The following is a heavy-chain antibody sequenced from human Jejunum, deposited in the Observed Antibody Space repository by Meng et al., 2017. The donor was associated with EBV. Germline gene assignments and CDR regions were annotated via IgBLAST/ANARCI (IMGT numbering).Heavy chain of an antibody. Sequence: QVQLVQSWFELKKPGAPVTVSCRASGYTFSRYAMNWVRQAPGQGLEWMGWINTRTGNPAYAQGFTGRFVFSLDTSVSTAYLQISSLKAEDTAVYYCASDISTATFGYWGQGTLVTVSS. CDR3: ASDISTATFGY. J-gene: IGHJ4*02. D-gene: IGHD2-21*02. CDR1: GYTFSRYA. CDR2: INTRTGNP. V-gene: IGHV7-4-1*02.